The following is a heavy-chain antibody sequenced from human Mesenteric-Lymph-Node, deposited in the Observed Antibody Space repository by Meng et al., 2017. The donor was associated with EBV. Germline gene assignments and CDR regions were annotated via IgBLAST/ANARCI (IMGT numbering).Heavy chain of an antibody. J-gene: IGHJ4*02. Sequence: QVQMVQSGSGLKKPGASVKVSCKASGYTFTNYAMNWVRQAPGQGLEWVGWFNTISGNPAYGQGFTGRFVFSWDTSASTAYLQISSLKTEDTAVYYCARENPGDYIDYWGQGTLVTVSS. CDR3: ARENPGDYIDY. CDR1: GYTFTNYA. V-gene: IGHV7-4-1*02. CDR2: FNTISGNP. D-gene: IGHD1-14*01.